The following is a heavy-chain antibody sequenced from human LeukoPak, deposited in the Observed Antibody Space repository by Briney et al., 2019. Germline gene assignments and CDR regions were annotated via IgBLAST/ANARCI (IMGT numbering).Heavy chain of an antibody. CDR2: IKSKKDGEIT. D-gene: IGHD3-3*01. CDR1: GINFSNAL. Sequence: GRSLRLSCAASGINFSNALLTWVRQAPGKGLEWVGRIKSKKDGEITDYAAPVKGRFTISRDDSKDTLYLQMNSLKTEDTAVYYCSTGGGVLRFLGGQGTLVTVSS. CDR3: STGGGVLRFL. V-gene: IGHV3-15*01. J-gene: IGHJ4*02.